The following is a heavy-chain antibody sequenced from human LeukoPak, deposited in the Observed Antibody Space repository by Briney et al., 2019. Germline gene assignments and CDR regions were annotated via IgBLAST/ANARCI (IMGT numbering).Heavy chain of an antibody. V-gene: IGHV4-59*01. J-gene: IGHJ4*02. CDR3: ARDVGDTAMVNHFDY. CDR2: IYYSGST. Sequence: PSETLSLTCTVSGGSISSYYWSWIRQPPGKGLEWIGYIYYSGSTNYNPSLKSRVTISVDTSKNQFSLKLSSVTAADTAVYYCARDVGDTAMVNHFDYWGQGTLVTVSS. D-gene: IGHD5-18*01. CDR1: GGSISSYY.